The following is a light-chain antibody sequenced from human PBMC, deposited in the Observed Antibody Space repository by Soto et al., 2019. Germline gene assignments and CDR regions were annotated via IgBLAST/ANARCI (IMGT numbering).Light chain of an antibody. Sequence: DSRLIHSPSTLSASVGDRVTITCRASQSISSWLAWYQQKPGKAPKLLIYDASSLESGVPSRFSGSGSGTEFTLTISSLQPDDFATYYCQQYNSYRITFGQGRRLEIK. V-gene: IGKV1-5*01. CDR2: DAS. CDR3: QQYNSYRIT. J-gene: IGKJ5*01. CDR1: QSISSW.